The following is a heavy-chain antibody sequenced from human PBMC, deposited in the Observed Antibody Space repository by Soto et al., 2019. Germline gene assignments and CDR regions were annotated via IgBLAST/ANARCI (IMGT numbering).Heavy chain of an antibody. J-gene: IGHJ3*02. CDR3: ARRYEGAFEI. CDR2: IYYSGST. D-gene: IGHD5-12*01. V-gene: IGHV4-59*01. CDR1: GVSISSYY. Sequence: QVQMQESGPGLVKTSETLSLTCTVSGVSISSYYWSWIRQPPGKGLEWIGYIYYSGSTNYNPPLRRRVTISVEKSKNQHDLKPNPVTARDTAVYYCARRYEGAFEIGGQGTMVTVSS.